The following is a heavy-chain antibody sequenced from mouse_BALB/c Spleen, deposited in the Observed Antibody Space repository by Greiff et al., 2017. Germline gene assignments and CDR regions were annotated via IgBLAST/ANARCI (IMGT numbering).Heavy chain of an antibody. D-gene: IGHD2-4*01. Sequence: EVQLQESGGGLVKPGGSLKLSCAASGFTFSSYAMSWVRQTPEKRLEWVASISSGGSTYYPDSVKGRFTISRDNARNILYLQMSSLRSEDTAMYYCARWSLYDYDGAWFAYWGQGTLVTVSA. CDR1: GFTFSSYA. CDR3: ARWSLYDYDGAWFAY. V-gene: IGHV5-6-5*01. CDR2: ISSGGST. J-gene: IGHJ3*01.